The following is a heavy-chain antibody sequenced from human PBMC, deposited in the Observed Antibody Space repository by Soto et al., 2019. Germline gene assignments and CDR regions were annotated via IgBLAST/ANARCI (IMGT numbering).Heavy chain of an antibody. J-gene: IGHJ2*01. CDR1: GGSISSYY. V-gene: IGHV4-59*01. Sequence: PSETLCLTCTVSGGSISSYYWSWIRQPPGKGLEWIGYIYYSGSTNYNPSLKSRVTISVDTSKNQFSLKLSSVTAADTAVYYCARLKGSGWYNWYFDLWGRGTLVTVSS. D-gene: IGHD6-19*01. CDR2: IYYSGST. CDR3: ARLKGSGWYNWYFDL.